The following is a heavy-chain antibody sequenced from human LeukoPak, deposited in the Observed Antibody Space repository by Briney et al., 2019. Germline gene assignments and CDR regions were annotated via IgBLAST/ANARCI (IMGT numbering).Heavy chain of an antibody. Sequence: GGSLRLSCAASGFAFNNYAMSWVRQAPGKGLEWVSAIGGGASSTYYTDSVKGRFTISRDNSKNTLYLQMNSLRAEDTAVYYCATGSGTWGQGTRVTVSS. CDR1: GFAFNNYA. CDR2: IGGGASST. J-gene: IGHJ5*02. V-gene: IGHV3-23*01. CDR3: ATGSGT.